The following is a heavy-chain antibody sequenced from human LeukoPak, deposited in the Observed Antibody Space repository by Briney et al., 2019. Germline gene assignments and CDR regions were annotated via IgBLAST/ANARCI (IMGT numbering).Heavy chain of an antibody. D-gene: IGHD2-2*01. J-gene: IGHJ6*04. Sequence: GGSLRLSCAASGFTFSSYSMNWVRQAPGKGLEWVSSISSSSSYIYYADSVKGRLTISRDNAKNSLYLQMNSLRAEDTAVYYCARFGPPMVVPAAIPYYYYYGMDVWGKGTTVTVSS. V-gene: IGHV3-21*01. CDR3: ARFGPPMVVPAAIPYYYYYGMDV. CDR1: GFTFSSYS. CDR2: ISSSSSYI.